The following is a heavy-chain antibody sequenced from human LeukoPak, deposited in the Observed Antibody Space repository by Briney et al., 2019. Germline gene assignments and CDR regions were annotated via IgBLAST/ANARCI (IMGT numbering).Heavy chain of an antibody. V-gene: IGHV4-59*08. CDR2: IYYSGST. CDR1: GGSISSYY. Sequence: SETLSLTCTVSGGSISSYYWSWIRQPPGKGLEWIGYIYYSGSTNYNPSLKSRDTISVDTSKNQFSLKLSSVTAADTAVYYCARSYSSGWYHWFDPWGQGTLVTVSS. D-gene: IGHD6-19*01. CDR3: ARSYSSGWYHWFDP. J-gene: IGHJ5*02.